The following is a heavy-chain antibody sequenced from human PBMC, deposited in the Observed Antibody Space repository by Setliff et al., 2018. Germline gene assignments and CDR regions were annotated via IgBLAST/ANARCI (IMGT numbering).Heavy chain of an antibody. Sequence: PSETLSLTCTVSGGSISSSSYYWGWIRQPPGKGLEWIGSIYYSGSTYYNPSLKSRVTISVDTSKNQFSLRLSSVTAADTAVYYCARFSGSGWSYFDYWGQGTLVTV. CDR1: GGSISSSSYY. CDR3: ARFSGSGWSYFDY. D-gene: IGHD6-19*01. J-gene: IGHJ4*02. CDR2: IYYSGST. V-gene: IGHV4-39*01.